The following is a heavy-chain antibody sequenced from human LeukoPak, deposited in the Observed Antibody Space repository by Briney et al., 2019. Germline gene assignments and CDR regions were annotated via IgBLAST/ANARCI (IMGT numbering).Heavy chain of an antibody. CDR2: VSGGGGST. J-gene: IGHJ3*02. CDR1: GFTFSSYA. D-gene: IGHD2-15*01. CDR3: ATEVGTPDIRSAFEI. V-gene: IGHV3-23*01. Sequence: GGSLRLSCAASGFTFSSYAMSWVRQAPGKGLEWVSTVSGGGGSTYYVDSVKGRFTISRDNSKNTLYLQMNSLRAEDTAVYYCATEVGTPDIRSAFEIWGQGTLVTVSS.